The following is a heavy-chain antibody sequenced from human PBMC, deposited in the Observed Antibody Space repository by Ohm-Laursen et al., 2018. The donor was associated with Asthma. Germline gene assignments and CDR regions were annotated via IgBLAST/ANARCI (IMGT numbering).Heavy chain of an antibody. J-gene: IGHJ6*02. D-gene: IGHD4-17*01. CDR1: GYTFTSYG. CDR3: ARGVPHYGDQGGRHYYYYGMDV. Sequence: GSSVTVSCKASGYTFTSYGISWVRQAPGQGLEWMGGIIPIFGTANYAQKFQGRVTVTADESTSTAYMELSSLRSEDAAVYYCARGVPHYGDQGGRHYYYYGMDVWGQGNTVTVSS. CDR2: IIPIFGTA. V-gene: IGHV1-69*01.